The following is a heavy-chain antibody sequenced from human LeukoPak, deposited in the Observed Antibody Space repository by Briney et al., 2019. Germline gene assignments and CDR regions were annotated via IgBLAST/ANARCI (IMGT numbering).Heavy chain of an antibody. CDR3: ARDPLDCTNGVCYTGFDY. J-gene: IGHJ4*02. CDR2: IKQDGSGE. V-gene: IGHV3-7*01. D-gene: IGHD2-8*01. CDR1: GFTLSTYW. Sequence: GGSLRLSCAASGFTLSTYWMSWVRQAPGKGLEWVANIKQDGSGENYVDSVKGRFTISGDNAKNSLFLQMNSLRAEDTAVYYCARDPLDCTNGVCYTGFDYWGQGTLVTVSS.